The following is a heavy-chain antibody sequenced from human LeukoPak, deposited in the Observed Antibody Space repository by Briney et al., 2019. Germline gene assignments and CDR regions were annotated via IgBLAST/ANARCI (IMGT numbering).Heavy chain of an antibody. CDR3: ARDGDYYDSSGYDY. J-gene: IGHJ4*02. CDR2: IYTSGST. CDR1: GGSISGYY. V-gene: IGHV4-4*07. D-gene: IGHD3-22*01. Sequence: PSETLSLTCTVSGGSISGYYWSWIRQPAGKGLEWIGRIYTSGSTNYNPSLKSRVTMSVDTSKNQFSLKLSSVTAADTAVYYCARDGDYYDSSGYDYWGQGTLVTVSS.